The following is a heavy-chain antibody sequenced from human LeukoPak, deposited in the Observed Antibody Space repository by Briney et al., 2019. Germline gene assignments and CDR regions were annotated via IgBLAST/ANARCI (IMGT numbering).Heavy chain of an antibody. CDR1: GGSFSGYN. CDR3: AREVLGDFWSGYYGSTRYFQH. Sequence: PSETLSLTCAVYGGSFSGYNWSWIRQPPGKGLEWIGEINHSVSTNYNPSLKSRVTISVDTSKNQFSLKLSSVTAADTAVYYCAREVLGDFWSGYYGSTRYFQHWGQGTLVTVSS. V-gene: IGHV4-34*01. D-gene: IGHD3-3*01. CDR2: INHSVST. J-gene: IGHJ1*01.